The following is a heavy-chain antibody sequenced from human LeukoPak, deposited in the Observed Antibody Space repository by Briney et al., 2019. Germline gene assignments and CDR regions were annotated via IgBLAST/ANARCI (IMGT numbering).Heavy chain of an antibody. CDR2: IKHDASEK. V-gene: IGHV3-7*01. D-gene: IGHD3-22*01. J-gene: IGHJ4*02. Sequence: PGGSLRLSCAASGFTFSSYWMSWVRQAPGKGLEGVANIKHDASEKYFMESLKGRFTISRDNAKNSLYLQMNSLRAEDTAVYYCARGYYDSNAQLFDYWGQGTLVTVSS. CDR1: GFTFSSYW. CDR3: ARGYYDSNAQLFDY.